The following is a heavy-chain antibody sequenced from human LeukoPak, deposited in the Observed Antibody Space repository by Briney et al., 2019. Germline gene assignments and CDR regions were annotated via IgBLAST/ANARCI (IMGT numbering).Heavy chain of an antibody. Sequence: PSETLSLTCTVSGGSISSYYWSWIRQPPGKGLEWIGYIYYSGSTYYNPSLKSRVTISVDTSKNQFSLKLSSVTAADTAVYYCARAYLYYYGSGPGPVNWFDPWGQGTLVTVSS. D-gene: IGHD3-10*01. CDR3: ARAYLYYYGSGPGPVNWFDP. J-gene: IGHJ5*02. CDR1: GGSISSYY. CDR2: IYYSGST. V-gene: IGHV4-59*12.